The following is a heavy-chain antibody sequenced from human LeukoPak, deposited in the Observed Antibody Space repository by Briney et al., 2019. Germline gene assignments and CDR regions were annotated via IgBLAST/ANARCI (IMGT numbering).Heavy chain of an antibody. J-gene: IGHJ4*02. V-gene: IGHV3-23*01. CDR3: AKATPATAAFES. CDR1: GFTFSMYA. D-gene: IGHD6-13*01. Sequence: PGGSLRLSCAASGFTFSMYAMSWVRQAPGKGLEWVSTISSSGGSTYYADSVKGRFTISRDNHKNTLYLQMNSLRAEDTAVYYCAKATPATAAFESWGQGTLLTVSS. CDR2: ISSSGGST.